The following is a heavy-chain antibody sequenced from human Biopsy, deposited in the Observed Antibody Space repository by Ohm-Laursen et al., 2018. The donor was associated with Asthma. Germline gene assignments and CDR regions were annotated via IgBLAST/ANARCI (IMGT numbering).Heavy chain of an antibody. CDR1: GDAMSTSGSY. Sequence: GTLSLTCIVSGDAMSTSGSYWGWIRQSPGKGLEWIGSIYYSGRTYYNPSLESRVTISADTSKNHFSLKVTSVTAADMAVYYCARAVSSSSYWYFDLWGRGDLVTVSS. D-gene: IGHD6-6*01. CDR2: IYYSGRT. CDR3: ARAVSSSSYWYFDL. V-gene: IGHV4-39*02. J-gene: IGHJ2*01.